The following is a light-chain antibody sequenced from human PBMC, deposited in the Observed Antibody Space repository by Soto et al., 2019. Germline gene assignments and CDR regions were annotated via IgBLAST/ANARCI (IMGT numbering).Light chain of an antibody. Sequence: QSALTQSASVSGSPGQSITISCTGTTSDIGFSYYVSWYQQHPDKAPKLIIYDVSDRPSGVSDRFSGSKSGNTASLTISGLQAEDEADYYCISYTSDDVRYVFGTGTKVTV. CDR1: TSDIGFSYY. CDR3: ISYTSDDVRYV. CDR2: DVS. J-gene: IGLJ1*01. V-gene: IGLV2-14*03.